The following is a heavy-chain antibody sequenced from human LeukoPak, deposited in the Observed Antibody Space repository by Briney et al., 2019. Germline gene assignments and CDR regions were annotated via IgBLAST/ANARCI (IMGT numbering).Heavy chain of an antibody. V-gene: IGHV3-72*01. CDR3: SRVVHISGSTQDAFDI. J-gene: IGHJ3*02. D-gene: IGHD3-22*01. CDR1: GFTLSDHY. Sequence: GGSLTLSCAVSGFTLSDHYIDWVRQAPGKGLEGVARSRNKANSYTTEYAASVKGRFAISRDDSRNSVYLQMNSLKTEDTAVYYCSRVVHISGSTQDAFDICGQGKMVSVSS. CDR2: SRNKANSYTT.